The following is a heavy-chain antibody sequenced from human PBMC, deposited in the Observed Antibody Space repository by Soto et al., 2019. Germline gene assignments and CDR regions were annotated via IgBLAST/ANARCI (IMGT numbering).Heavy chain of an antibody. V-gene: IGHV3-33*01. CDR2: IWYDGSNK. J-gene: IGHJ4*02. D-gene: IGHD3-16*01. CDR1: GFTFSSYG. CDR3: ARDSGAQDGGEPVDY. Sequence: QVQLVESGGGVVQPGRSLRLSCAASGFTFSSYGMHWVRQAPGKGLEWVAVIWYDGSNKYYADSVKGRFTISRDNSKNTLYLQMNGLRAEDTAVYYCARDSGAQDGGEPVDYWGQGTLVTVSS.